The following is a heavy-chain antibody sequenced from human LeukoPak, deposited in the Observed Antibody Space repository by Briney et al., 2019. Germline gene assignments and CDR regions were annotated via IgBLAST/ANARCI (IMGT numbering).Heavy chain of an antibody. D-gene: IGHD3-3*01. V-gene: IGHV1-18*01. CDR1: GYTFTSYG. CDR3: ARGFTIFGVVSLIDY. J-gene: IGHJ4*02. CDR2: ISAYNGNT. Sequence: GASVKVSCKASGYTFTSYGISWVRQAPGQGLEWMGWISAYNGNTNYAQKLQGRVTMTTDTSTSTAYMELRSLRSDDTAVYHCARGFTIFGVVSLIDYWGQGALVTVSS.